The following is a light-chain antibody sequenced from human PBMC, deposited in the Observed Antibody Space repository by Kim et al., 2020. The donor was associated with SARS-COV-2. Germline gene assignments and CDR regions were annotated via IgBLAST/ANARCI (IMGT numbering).Light chain of an antibody. Sequence: GQKVTISSSGSSSNIGDNFVSWFQKLPGTAPKLLIYDNDKRPSGIPDRFSGSKSATSATLGITGLQTGDEADYYCATWDNSLSGVVFAGGTQLTVL. CDR3: ATWDNSLSGVV. CDR1: SSNIGDNF. J-gene: IGLJ3*02. CDR2: DND. V-gene: IGLV1-51*01.